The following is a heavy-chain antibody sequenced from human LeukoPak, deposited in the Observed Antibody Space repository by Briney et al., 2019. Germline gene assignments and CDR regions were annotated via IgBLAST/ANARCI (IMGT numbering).Heavy chain of an antibody. CDR3: ARQRISGWYSDY. CDR2: IYYSGST. V-gene: IGHV4-59*08. CDR1: GGSISRYY. Sequence: PSETLFLTCTVPGGSISRYYWSWIRQPPGKGLEWIGYIYYSGSTNYNPSLKSRVTISVDTSKNQFSLKLSSVTAADTAVYYCARQRISGWYSDYWGQGTLVTVSS. D-gene: IGHD6-19*01. J-gene: IGHJ4*02.